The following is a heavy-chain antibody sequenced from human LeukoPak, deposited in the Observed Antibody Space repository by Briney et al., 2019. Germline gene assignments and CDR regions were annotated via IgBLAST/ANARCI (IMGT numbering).Heavy chain of an antibody. V-gene: IGHV4-39*07. D-gene: IGHD6-13*01. J-gene: IGHJ6*03. Sequence: SETLSLTCTVSGGSISSSSYYWGWIRQPPGKGLEWIGSIYYSGSTYYNPSLKSRVTISVDTSKNQFSLKLSSVTAADTAVYYCAREGSSWSEGYYYYYMDVWGKGTTVTISS. CDR3: AREGSSWSEGYYYYYMDV. CDR1: GGSISSSSYY. CDR2: IYYSGST.